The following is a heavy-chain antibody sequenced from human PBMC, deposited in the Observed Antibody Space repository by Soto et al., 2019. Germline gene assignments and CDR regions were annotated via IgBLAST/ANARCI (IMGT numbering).Heavy chain of an antibody. J-gene: IGHJ4*02. V-gene: IGHV3-23*01. D-gene: IGHD3-3*01. CDR2: INSRGDNT. CDR3: GNGLENQYNYDY. CDR1: GFTFSDHY. Sequence: GSLRLSCAASGFTFSDHYMDWVRQAPGKGPEWVSSINSRGDNTYYAGSVRGRFTISRDNSKSTLYLQMNSLRAEDTAVYYCGNGLENQYNYDYWGQGTLVTVSS.